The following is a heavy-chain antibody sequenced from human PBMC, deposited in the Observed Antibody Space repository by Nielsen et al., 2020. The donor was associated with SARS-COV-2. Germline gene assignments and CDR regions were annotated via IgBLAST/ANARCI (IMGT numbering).Heavy chain of an antibody. Sequence: SVKVSCKTFGGTFSNYEISWVRQAPGQGLEWMGGIVPLSGSAKYSQTFQGRVTITADRSTSTAYMEVSSLRSEDTAVYYCARVECSGSTCNYYYGMDVWGQGTTVTV. CDR1: GGTFSNYE. V-gene: IGHV1-69*06. D-gene: IGHD2-15*01. CDR3: ARVECSGSTCNYYYGMDV. J-gene: IGHJ6*02. CDR2: IVPLSGSA.